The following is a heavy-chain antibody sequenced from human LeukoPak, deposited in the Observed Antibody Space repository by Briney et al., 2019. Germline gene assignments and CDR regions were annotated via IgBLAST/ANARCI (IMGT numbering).Heavy chain of an antibody. V-gene: IGHV3-21*01. CDR1: GFTFSSYS. J-gene: IGHJ6*02. CDR2: ISSSSNI. Sequence: GGSLRLSCAASGFTFSSYSMNWVRQAPGKGLEWVSSISSSSNIYYADSVKGRFTISRDNAKNSLYLQMNSLRAEDTAVYYCARDATYYDILTGYYDGGYYYGMDVWGQGTTVTVSS. CDR3: ARDATYYDILTGYYDGGYYYGMDV. D-gene: IGHD3-9*01.